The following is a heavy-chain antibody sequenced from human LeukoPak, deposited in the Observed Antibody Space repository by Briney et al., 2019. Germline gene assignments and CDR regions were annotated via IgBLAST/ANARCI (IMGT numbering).Heavy chain of an antibody. Sequence: GGSLRLSCVASGFTLSSFSMNWVRQAPGKGLEWVSSISSSSTYIYYADSVKGRFTISRDSAKNSLYLQMNSLRAEDTAVYYCVREGQYCGSTSCYQVSDPWGQGTLVTVSS. CDR3: VREGQYCGSTSCYQVSDP. J-gene: IGHJ5*02. CDR1: GFTLSSFS. D-gene: IGHD2-2*01. V-gene: IGHV3-21*01. CDR2: ISSSSTYI.